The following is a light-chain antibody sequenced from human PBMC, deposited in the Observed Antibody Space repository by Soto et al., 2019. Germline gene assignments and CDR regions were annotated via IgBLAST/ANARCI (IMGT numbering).Light chain of an antibody. J-gene: IGKJ1*01. CDR2: DAS. Sequence: DIQMTQSPSTLSATIGDRVTITCRASQSISIWLAWYQQKPGKAPKLLIYDASSLESGVPSRFSGSGSGTEFTLTISSLQPDDFATYYCQQYNSYPWTFGQGTKVEIK. CDR1: QSISIW. V-gene: IGKV1-5*01. CDR3: QQYNSYPWT.